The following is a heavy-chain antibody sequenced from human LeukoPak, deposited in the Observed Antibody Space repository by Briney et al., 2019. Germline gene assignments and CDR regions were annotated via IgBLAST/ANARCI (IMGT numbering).Heavy chain of an antibody. CDR1: GGSISGNY. D-gene: IGHD3-9*01. Sequence: SETLSLTCTVSGGSISGNYWSWIRQPAGKGLEWIGRIYNSGNINYNPSLKSRATMSVDASKNQFSLKLSSVTAADTAVYYCASYVLRYFDWLFHGMDVWGQGTTVTVSS. V-gene: IGHV4-4*07. J-gene: IGHJ6*02. CDR3: ASYVLRYFDWLFHGMDV. CDR2: IYNSGNI.